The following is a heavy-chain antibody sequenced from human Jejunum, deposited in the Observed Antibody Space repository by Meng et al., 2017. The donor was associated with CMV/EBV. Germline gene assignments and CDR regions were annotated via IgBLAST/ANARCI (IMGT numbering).Heavy chain of an antibody. CDR2: LTWSSGNI. CDR3: VKDKRGGFYDGMDV. J-gene: IGHJ6*02. V-gene: IGHV3-9*01. Sequence: SGFKFYDYAMHWVRQAPGKGLEWVSGLTWSSGNIGYADSVKGRLTISRDNAKNALYLQMNSLRPEDTALYFCVKDKRGGFYDGMDVWGQGTTVTVSS. D-gene: IGHD6-25*01. CDR1: GFKFYDYA.